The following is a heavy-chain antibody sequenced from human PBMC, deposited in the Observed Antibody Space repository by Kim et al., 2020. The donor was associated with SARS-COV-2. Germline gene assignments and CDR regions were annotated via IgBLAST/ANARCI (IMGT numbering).Heavy chain of an antibody. V-gene: IGHV3-23*01. CDR1: GFTFSSYA. Sequence: GGSLRLSCAASGFTFSSYAMSWVRQAPGKGLEWVSAISGSGGSTYYADSVKGRFTISRDNSKNTLYLQMNSLRAEDTAVYYCAHPGSSGWSYDAFDIWGQGTMVTVSS. CDR3: AHPGSSGWSYDAFDI. D-gene: IGHD6-19*01. CDR2: ISGSGGST. J-gene: IGHJ3*02.